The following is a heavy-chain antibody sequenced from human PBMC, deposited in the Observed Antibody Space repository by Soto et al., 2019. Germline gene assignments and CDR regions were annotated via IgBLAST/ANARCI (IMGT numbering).Heavy chain of an antibody. V-gene: IGHV1-46*01. J-gene: IGHJ3*02. Sequence: ASVKVSCKASGYTFANYGISWVRQAPGQGLEWMGIINPSGGSTSYAQKFQGRVTMTRDTSTSTVYMELSSLRSEDTAVYYCARAHSDYGGNSEGEAFDIWGQGTMVTVSS. D-gene: IGHD4-17*01. CDR1: GYTFANYG. CDR3: ARAHSDYGGNSEGEAFDI. CDR2: INPSGGST.